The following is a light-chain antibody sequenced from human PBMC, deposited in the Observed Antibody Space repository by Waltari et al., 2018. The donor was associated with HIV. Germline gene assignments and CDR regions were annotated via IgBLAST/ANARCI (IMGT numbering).Light chain of an antibody. CDR3: QQADFYPVT. V-gene: IGKV1-9*01. CDR1: QAINNY. J-gene: IGKJ4*01. Sequence: DVQLTQSPSFLSASVGDRVTITCRASQAINNYFDWYQQKPGKAPKLLINLASALQSGVPSRFSGSGSGTEFTLTIRGLQPEVLATYYCQQADFYPVTFGGGTRVEIK. CDR2: LAS.